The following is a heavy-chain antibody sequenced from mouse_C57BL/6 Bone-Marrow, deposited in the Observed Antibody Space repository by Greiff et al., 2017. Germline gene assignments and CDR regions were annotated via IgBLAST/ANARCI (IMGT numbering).Heavy chain of an antibody. CDR2: INPYNGDT. D-gene: IGHD2-2*01. CDR1: GYSFTGYF. Sequence: EVQLQQSGPELVKPGDSVKISCKASGYSFTGYFMNWVMQSHGKSLEWIGRINPYNGDTFYNQKFKGKATLTIDKSSSTAHMELRSLTSEDSAVYYCARRWFFDYWGQGTTLTVSS. V-gene: IGHV1-20*01. J-gene: IGHJ2*01. CDR3: ARRWFFDY.